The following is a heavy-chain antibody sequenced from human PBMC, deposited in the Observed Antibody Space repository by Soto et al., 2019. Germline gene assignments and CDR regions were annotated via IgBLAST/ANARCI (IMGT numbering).Heavy chain of an antibody. D-gene: IGHD6-19*01. CDR2: ISLEGSNK. CDR1: GFNFSHYA. CDR3: EKDGATPVAALFLDS. Sequence: QVQLVESGGGVVQPGTSLRLSCEASGFNFSHYAMHWVRQAPGKGLEWLAIISLEGSNKYSAKPVKDRITISRDTSKSTMYLQMNSLRPEDTAVYYCEKDGATPVAALFLDSWGQGTPVTVSS. V-gene: IGHV3-30*18. J-gene: IGHJ4*02.